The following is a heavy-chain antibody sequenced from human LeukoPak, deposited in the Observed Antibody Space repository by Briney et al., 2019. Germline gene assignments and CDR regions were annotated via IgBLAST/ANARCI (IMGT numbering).Heavy chain of an antibody. CDR3: AREGNGDYAGEAYYFDY. D-gene: IGHD4-17*01. V-gene: IGHV1-69*06. J-gene: IGHJ4*02. Sequence: SVKVSCKVSGGTFSSYAISWVRQAPGQGLEWMGGIIPIFGTANYAQKFQGRVTITADKSTSTAYMELSSLRSEDTAVYYCAREGNGDYAGEAYYFDYWGQGTLVTVSS. CDR1: GGTFSSYA. CDR2: IIPIFGTA.